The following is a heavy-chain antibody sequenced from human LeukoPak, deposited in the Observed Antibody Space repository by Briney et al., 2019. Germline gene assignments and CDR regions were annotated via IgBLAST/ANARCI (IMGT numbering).Heavy chain of an antibody. D-gene: IGHD3-16*01. CDR1: GGSISSSSYY. J-gene: IGHJ6*02. V-gene: IGHV4-39*01. Sequence: SETLSLTCTVSGGSISSSSYYWGWIRQPPGKGLEWIGSIYYSGSTYYNPSLKSQVTISVDTSKNQFSLKLSSVTAADTAVYYCASDGDYYYYYGMDVWGQGTTVTVSS. CDR3: ASDGDYYYYYGMDV. CDR2: IYYSGST.